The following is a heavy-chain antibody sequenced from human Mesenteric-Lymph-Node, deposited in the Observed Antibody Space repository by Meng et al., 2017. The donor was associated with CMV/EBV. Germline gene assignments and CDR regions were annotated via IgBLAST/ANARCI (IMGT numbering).Heavy chain of an antibody. V-gene: IGHV3-53*01. CDR3: ARDRSYSGGAGY. CDR1: GFTVSSNY. J-gene: IGHJ4*02. D-gene: IGHD2-21*01. Sequence: ETLSLTCAASGFTVSSNYMSWVRQAPGKGLEWVSVIYSGGSTYYADSVKGRFTISRDNSKNTLYLQMNSLRAEDTAVYYCARDRSYSGGAGYWGQGTLVTVSS. CDR2: IYSGGST.